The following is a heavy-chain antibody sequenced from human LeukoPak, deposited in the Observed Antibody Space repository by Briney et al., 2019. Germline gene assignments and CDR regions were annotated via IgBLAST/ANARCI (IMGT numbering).Heavy chain of an antibody. CDR2: INHDGSDT. CDR1: GFTFKLYW. V-gene: IGHV3-74*01. J-gene: IGHJ5*02. CDR3: VRGGPSTWS. Sequence: PGGSLRLSCAASGFTFKLYWMHWVRQVPGRGPVWVSRINHDGSDTIYADSVRGRFTISRDDAKNTLYLQMNKLRAEDTAVYYCVRGGPSTWSWGQGTLVTVSS. D-gene: IGHD2-15*01.